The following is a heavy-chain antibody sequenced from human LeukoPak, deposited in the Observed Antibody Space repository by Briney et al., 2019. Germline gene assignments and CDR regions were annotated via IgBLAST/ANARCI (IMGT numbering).Heavy chain of an antibody. J-gene: IGHJ6*03. D-gene: IGHD3-10*01. V-gene: IGHV3-9*01. CDR1: GFTFDDFA. CDR3: VKEGEMGQNYYGSGRYYYYMDV. CDR2: INWNSGTI. Sequence: GGSLRLSCAASGFTFDDFAMHWVRQAPGKGLEWVSGINWNSGTIAYAVSVKGRFTISRGSAKNSLYLQMNSLRADDTALYYCVKEGEMGQNYYGSGRYYYYMDVWGKGTMVTVSS.